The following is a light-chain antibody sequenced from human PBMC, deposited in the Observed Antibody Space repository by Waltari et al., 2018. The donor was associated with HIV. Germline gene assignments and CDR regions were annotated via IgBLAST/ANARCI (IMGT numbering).Light chain of an antibody. J-gene: IGLJ3*02. Sequence: QSVLTQSPSASGTPGQRVTISCSGSSSNIGINTINWFQQRPGPAPKLLLFNDNERPSGVPDRFSGSKSGTSASLAISGLQSEDEANYYCAAWDVTLHGWVFGGGTKVTVL. V-gene: IGLV1-44*01. CDR1: SSNIGINT. CDR3: AAWDVTLHGWV. CDR2: NDN.